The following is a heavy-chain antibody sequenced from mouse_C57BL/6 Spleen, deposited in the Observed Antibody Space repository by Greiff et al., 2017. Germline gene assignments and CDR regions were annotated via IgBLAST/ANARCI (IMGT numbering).Heavy chain of an antibody. V-gene: IGHV14-4*01. Sequence: EVQRVESGAELVRPGASVKLSCTASGFNIKDDYMHWVKQRPEQGLEWIGWIDPENGDTEYASKFQGKATITADTSSNTAYLQLSSLTSEDTAVYYCTTYGSFAYWGQGTLVTVSA. J-gene: IGHJ3*01. CDR3: TTYGSFAY. CDR1: GFNIKDDY. CDR2: IDPENGDT. D-gene: IGHD1-1*02.